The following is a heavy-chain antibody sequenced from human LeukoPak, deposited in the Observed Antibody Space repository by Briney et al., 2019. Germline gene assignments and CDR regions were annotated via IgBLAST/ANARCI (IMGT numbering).Heavy chain of an antibody. J-gene: IGHJ4*02. D-gene: IGHD2-2*03. CDR3: ARDHLDIVVVPAAPGVDY. V-gene: IGHV1-18*01. Sequence: ASVKVSCKASGYTFTSYGISWVRQAPGRGLEWMGWISAYNGNTNYAQKLQGRVTMTTDTSTSTDYMELRSLRSDDTAVYYCARDHLDIVVVPAAPGVDYWGQGTLVTVSS. CDR2: ISAYNGNT. CDR1: GYTFTSYG.